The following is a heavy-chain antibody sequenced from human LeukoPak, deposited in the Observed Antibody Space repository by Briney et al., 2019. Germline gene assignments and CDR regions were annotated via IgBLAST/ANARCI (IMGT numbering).Heavy chain of an antibody. V-gene: IGHV4-31*03. J-gene: IGHJ4*02. Sequence: SETLSLTCTASGVTMRGAGLYWTWIRQRPGKGLEWIGYTYYSGTTYYNPSLESRVTISIDTSQSQFSLKMSSVTAAGTAVYYCARDFWSGYGYFDSWGQGVLVTVSS. D-gene: IGHD3-3*01. CDR3: ARDFWSGYGYFDS. CDR1: GVTMRGAGLY. CDR2: TYYSGTT.